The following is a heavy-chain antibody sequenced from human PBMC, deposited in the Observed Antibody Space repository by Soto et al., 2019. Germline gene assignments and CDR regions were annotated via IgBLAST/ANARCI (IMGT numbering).Heavy chain of an antibody. D-gene: IGHD3-10*01. V-gene: IGHV1-8*01. CDR2: MNPNSGNT. J-gene: IGHJ6*02. CDR1: GYTFTSYD. CDR3: ARSLSLVRGLYYYYGMDV. Sequence: GASVKVSCKASGYTFTSYDINWVRQATGQGLEWMGWMNPNSGNTGYAQKFQGRVTMTRNTSISTAYMELSSLRSEDTAVYYCARSLSLVRGLYYYYGMDVWGQGTTVTVSS.